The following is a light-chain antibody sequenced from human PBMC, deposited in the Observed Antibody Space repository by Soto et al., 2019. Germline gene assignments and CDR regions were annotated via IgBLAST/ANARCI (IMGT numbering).Light chain of an antibody. J-gene: IGKJ1*01. CDR2: GAS. V-gene: IGKV3-20*01. Sequence: EIVLTQSPGTLSLSPGERATLSCRASQSVSSSYFAWYQQRFGQAPRLLIYGASSRATGIPDRFSGSGSGTDFTLNISRLEPEDFAVYYCQQYGSSSWTFGQGPKVEIK. CDR1: QSVSSSY. CDR3: QQYGSSSWT.